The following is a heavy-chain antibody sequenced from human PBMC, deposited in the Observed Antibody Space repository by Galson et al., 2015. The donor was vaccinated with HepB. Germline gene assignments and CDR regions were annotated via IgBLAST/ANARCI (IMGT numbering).Heavy chain of an antibody. D-gene: IGHD3-16*01. Sequence: QSGAEVKKPGESLRISCKGSGSSFTSYWISWVRQRPGKGLEWMGRIDPSDSYTKYSPSFQGHVTISTDKSISTAYLQWSSLKASDTAMYYSATSRSAYPNDAFDIWGQGTMVTVSS. V-gene: IGHV5-10-1*01. J-gene: IGHJ3*02. CDR1: GSSFTSYW. CDR2: IDPSDSYT. CDR3: ATSRSAYPNDAFDI.